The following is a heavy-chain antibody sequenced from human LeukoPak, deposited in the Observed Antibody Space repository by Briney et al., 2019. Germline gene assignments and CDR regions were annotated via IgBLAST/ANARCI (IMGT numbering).Heavy chain of an antibody. CDR2: INHGEVNHSGSM. Sequence: PSETLSLTCAVYGGSLSGYYWSWIRQPPGKGLEWIGEINHGEVNHSGSMKYNPSLKSRVTISVDTSKNQFSLKLSSVTAADTGVYYCAIDVLAMGVDYWGQGTLVIVSS. D-gene: IGHD3-3*02. CDR3: AIDVLAMGVDY. CDR1: GGSLSGYY. J-gene: IGHJ4*02. V-gene: IGHV4-34*01.